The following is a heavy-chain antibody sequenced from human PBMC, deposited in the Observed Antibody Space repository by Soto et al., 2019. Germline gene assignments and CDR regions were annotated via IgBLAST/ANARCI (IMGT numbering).Heavy chain of an antibody. Sequence: QVQLVQSGAEVKKPGSSVKVSCKASGGRLSNYVISWVRQAPGQGLEWMGGIIPISGSAKYPQKFQGRVTITADESTSTAYMEVTSLRSEDTAVYYFATEGFGGSYHGHWGQGTQVTVSS. J-gene: IGHJ4*02. V-gene: IGHV1-69*01. CDR3: ATEGFGGSYHGH. D-gene: IGHD1-26*01. CDR1: GGRLSNYV. CDR2: IIPISGSA.